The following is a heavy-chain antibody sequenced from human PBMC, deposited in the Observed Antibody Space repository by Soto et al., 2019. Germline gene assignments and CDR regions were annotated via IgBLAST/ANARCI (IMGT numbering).Heavy chain of an antibody. V-gene: IGHV3-23*01. CDR3: AKSGWSSSSWNSFDY. D-gene: IGHD6-13*01. CDR1: GFTFSSYA. J-gene: IGHJ4*02. CDR2: ISGSGGST. Sequence: GGSLRLSCAASGFTFSSYAMSWVRQAPGKGLEWVSAISGSGGSTYYADSVKGRFTISRDNSKNTLYLQMNSLRAEDTAVYYCAKSGWSSSSWNSFDYWGQGTLVTVSS.